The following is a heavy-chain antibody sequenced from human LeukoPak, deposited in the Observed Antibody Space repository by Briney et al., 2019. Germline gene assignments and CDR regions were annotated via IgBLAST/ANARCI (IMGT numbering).Heavy chain of an antibody. Sequence: ASVKVSCKASGYTFTSYAMNWVRQAPGQGLEWMGWINTNTGNPTYAQGFTGRFVFSLDTSVSTAYLQISSLKAEDTAVYYCARGQLERRRYWFDPWGQGTLVTVSS. V-gene: IGHV7-4-1*02. D-gene: IGHD1-1*01. CDR1: GYTFTSYA. CDR2: INTNTGNP. CDR3: ARGQLERRRYWFDP. J-gene: IGHJ5*02.